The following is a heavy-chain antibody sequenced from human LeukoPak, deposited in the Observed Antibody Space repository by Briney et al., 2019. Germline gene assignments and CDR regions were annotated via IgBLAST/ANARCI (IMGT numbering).Heavy chain of an antibody. D-gene: IGHD2-2*01. CDR1: GYTFISYG. CDR2: ISAYNGNT. V-gene: IGHV1-18*04. CDR3: ARDLIVPAAPYYFDF. Sequence: GASVKVSRKGSGYTFISYGISGVRPAPGQGLEWMGWISAYNGNTNYAQKLQGRITMTTDTSTSTAYMELRSLRSDDTAVYYCARDLIVPAAPYYFDFWGQGTLVTVSS. J-gene: IGHJ4*02.